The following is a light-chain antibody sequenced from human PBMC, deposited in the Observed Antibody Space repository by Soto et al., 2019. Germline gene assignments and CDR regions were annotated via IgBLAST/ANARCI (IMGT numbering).Light chain of an antibody. CDR3: NSYTSSSTYV. Sequence: QSALTQPASVSGSPGQSITISCTGTSSDVGGFHYVSWYQQHPGQAPKLMIYDVTNRPSGVSYRFSGSKSGNTASLTISGLQAEDEADYYCNSYTSSSTYVFGTGTKLTVL. CDR1: SSDVGGFHY. CDR2: DVT. J-gene: IGLJ1*01. V-gene: IGLV2-14*03.